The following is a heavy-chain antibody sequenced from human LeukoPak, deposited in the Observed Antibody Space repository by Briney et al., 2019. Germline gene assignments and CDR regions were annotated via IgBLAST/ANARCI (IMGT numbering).Heavy chain of an antibody. CDR2: INHSGST. CDR3: ARGKAVAGFPYDY. Sequence: GPLRLSCAASGFTFSSYAMSWIRQPPGKGLEWIGEINHSGSTNYNPSLKSRVTISVDTSKNQFSLKLSSVTAADTAVYYCARGKAVAGFPYDYWGQGTLVTVSS. V-gene: IGHV4-34*01. D-gene: IGHD6-19*01. CDR1: GFTFSSYA. J-gene: IGHJ4*02.